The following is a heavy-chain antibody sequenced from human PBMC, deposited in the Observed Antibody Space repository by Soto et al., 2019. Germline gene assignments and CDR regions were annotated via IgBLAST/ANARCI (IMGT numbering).Heavy chain of an antibody. V-gene: IGHV4-30-4*01. J-gene: IGHJ5*02. D-gene: IGHD3-10*01. CDR2: IYYSGST. CDR3: AILYGSGVNWFDP. CDR1: GGSIRSDNYY. Sequence: QVQLQESGPGLVNPSQTLSLTCTVSGGSIRSDNYYWSWIRQPPGRDLEWIGYIYYSGSTYYNPSLKSRVTMSVDTSKNQFSLKLSSVTVADTAVYYCAILYGSGVNWFDPWGQGTLVTVSS.